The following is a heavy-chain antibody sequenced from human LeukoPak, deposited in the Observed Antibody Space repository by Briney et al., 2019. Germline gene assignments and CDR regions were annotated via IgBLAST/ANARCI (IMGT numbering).Heavy chain of an antibody. CDR1: GGSLSNYY. V-gene: IGHV4-59*08. J-gene: IGHJ4*02. D-gene: IGHD1-26*01. CDR2: IYYSGST. Sequence: SEALSLTCTVSGGSLSNYYWSWIRLPPGKGLEWIGYIYYSGSTNYIPSLKSRVTISVDTSKNQFSLKLSSVTAADTAVYYCARSGTVGAMPVWGQGTLVTVSS. CDR3: ARSGTVGAMPV.